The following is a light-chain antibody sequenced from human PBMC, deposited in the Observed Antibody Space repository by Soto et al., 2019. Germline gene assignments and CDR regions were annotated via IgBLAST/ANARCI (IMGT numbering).Light chain of an antibody. CDR3: QQYNSYSQYT. Sequence: DIQMTQSPSTLSASVGDRVTITCRASQSISSWLAWYQQKPGKAPKLLIYDASSLESGVPSRFSCSGSGTEFSLAISSLQPDDVATYYCQQYNSYSQYTFGQGTKLEIK. V-gene: IGKV1-5*01. CDR2: DAS. CDR1: QSISSW. J-gene: IGKJ2*01.